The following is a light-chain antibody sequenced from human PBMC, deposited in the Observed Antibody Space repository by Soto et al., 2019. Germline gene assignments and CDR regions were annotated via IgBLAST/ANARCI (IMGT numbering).Light chain of an antibody. J-gene: IGKJ3*01. CDR1: QGISNY. CDR2: AAS. Sequence: DIRMTQSPSSLSASVGDRVTITCRASQGISNYLAWYQQKPGKVPKLLIFAASTLQSGVPSRFSGSGSGTDFTLTIRSLQPEDVATYYCQTYNSAPFTFGPGTKVDIK. V-gene: IGKV1-27*01. CDR3: QTYNSAPFT.